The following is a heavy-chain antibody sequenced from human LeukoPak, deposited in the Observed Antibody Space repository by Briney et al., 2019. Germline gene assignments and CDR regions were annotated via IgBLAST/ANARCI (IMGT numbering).Heavy chain of an antibody. J-gene: IGHJ6*02. CDR2: IIPIFGTA. CDR1: GGTFSSYA. CDR3: ARVPGYCSSTSCGGWDYYGMDV. V-gene: IGHV1-69*13. D-gene: IGHD2-2*01. Sequence: ASVKVSCKASGGTFSSYAISWVRQAPGQGLEWMGGIIPIFGTANYAQKFQGRVTITADESTSTAYMELSSLRSEDTAVYYCARVPGYCSSTSCGGWDYYGMDVWGQGTTVTVSS.